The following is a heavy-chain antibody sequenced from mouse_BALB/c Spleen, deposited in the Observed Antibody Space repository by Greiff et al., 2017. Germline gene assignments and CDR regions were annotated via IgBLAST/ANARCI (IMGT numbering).Heavy chain of an antibody. Sequence: QVQLQQSGAELAKPGASVKMSCKASGYTFTSYWMHWVKQRPGQGLEWIGYINPSTGYTEYNQKFKDKATLTADKSSSTAYMQLSSLTSEDSAVYYCARSRYDYDGYIDVWGAGTTVTVSS. D-gene: IGHD2-4*01. V-gene: IGHV1-7*01. J-gene: IGHJ1*01. CDR3: ARSRYDYDGYIDV. CDR1: GYTFTSYW. CDR2: INPSTGYT.